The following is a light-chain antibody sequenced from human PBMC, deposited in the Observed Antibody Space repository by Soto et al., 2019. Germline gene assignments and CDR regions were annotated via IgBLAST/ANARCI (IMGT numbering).Light chain of an antibody. CDR1: SSDVGSYSL. J-gene: IGLJ1*01. CDR2: EDI. V-gene: IGLV2-23*01. Sequence: QSVLTQPASVSGSPGQSITISCTGTSSDVGSYSLLSWYQHHPGKAPKLIIYEDIKGPSGVSHRFSGSKSGNTASLRISGLQAEDEADYYCYTYAGGSTYLFGTGTKLTVL. CDR3: YTYAGGSTYL.